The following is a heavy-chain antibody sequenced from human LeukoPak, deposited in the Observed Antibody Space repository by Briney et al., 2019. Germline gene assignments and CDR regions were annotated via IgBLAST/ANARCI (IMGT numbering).Heavy chain of an antibody. V-gene: IGHV4-34*01. CDR2: INDSGST. J-gene: IGHJ4*02. CDR1: GGAFSNYF. D-gene: IGHD2-2*01. Sequence: TETLSLTCAVSGGAFSNYFWTWIRQPPGKGLEWIAEINDSGSTNSNSSLRSRVAISLDTSKNQFSLRLTSVTAADTAVYYCARGQYCSTTTCYSARRYFDFWGQGTLVTVSS. CDR3: ARGQYCSTTTCYSARRYFDF.